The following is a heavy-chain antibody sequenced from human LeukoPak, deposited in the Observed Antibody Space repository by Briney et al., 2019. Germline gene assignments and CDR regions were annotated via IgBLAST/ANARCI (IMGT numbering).Heavy chain of an antibody. J-gene: IGHJ6*03. Sequence: KPSETLSLTCTVSGGSISSASYYWNWMRQPAGKGLEWIGRIYISGSTDYNPSLKSRVTISVDTSKNQFSLKLSSVTAADTAVYYCASYSYYMDVWGKGTTVTVSS. D-gene: IGHD2-21*01. CDR1: GGSISSASYY. CDR3: ASYSYYMDV. CDR2: IYISGST. V-gene: IGHV4-61*02.